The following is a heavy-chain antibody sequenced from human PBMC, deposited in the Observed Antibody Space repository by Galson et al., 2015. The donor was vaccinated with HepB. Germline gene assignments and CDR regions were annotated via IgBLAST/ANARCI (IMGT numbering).Heavy chain of an antibody. D-gene: IGHD3-3*01. V-gene: IGHV1-46*01. CDR3: ARAATPIFGVVIIGDWYFDL. CDR1: GYTFTGYY. CDR2: INPSGGST. Sequence: QSGAEVKKPGESLKISCKASGYTFTGYYMHWVRQAPGQGLEWMGIINPSGGSTSYAQKFQGRVTMTRDTSTSTVYMELSSLRSEDTAVYYCARAATPIFGVVIIGDWYFDLWGRGTLVTVSS. J-gene: IGHJ2*01.